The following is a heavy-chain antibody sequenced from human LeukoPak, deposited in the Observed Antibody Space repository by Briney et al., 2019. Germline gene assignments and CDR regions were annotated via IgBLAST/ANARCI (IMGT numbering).Heavy chain of an antibody. D-gene: IGHD4-17*01. V-gene: IGHV1-18*01. J-gene: IGHJ1*01. CDR3: VRETNDYGDYVWFQH. Sequence: ASVKVSCKASGYTFTSYGISWVRQAPGQGLEWMGWISAYNGNTNYEQKLQGRVTMTTDTSTSTAYMELRSLRSDDTAVYYCVRETNDYGDYVWFQHWGQGTLVTVSS. CDR2: ISAYNGNT. CDR1: GYTFTSYG.